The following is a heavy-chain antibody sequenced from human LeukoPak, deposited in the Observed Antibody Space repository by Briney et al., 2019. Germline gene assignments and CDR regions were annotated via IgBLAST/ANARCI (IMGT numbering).Heavy chain of an antibody. J-gene: IGHJ4*02. CDR3: ARESNGDYLHY. Sequence: GGSLRLSCAASGFTFSSYAMHWVRQAPGKGLEWVAVISYDGSNKYYADSVKGRFTISRDNSKNTLYLQMNSLRAEDTAVYYCARESNGDYLHYWGQGTLVTASS. D-gene: IGHD4-17*01. CDR1: GFTFSSYA. V-gene: IGHV3-30-3*01. CDR2: ISYDGSNK.